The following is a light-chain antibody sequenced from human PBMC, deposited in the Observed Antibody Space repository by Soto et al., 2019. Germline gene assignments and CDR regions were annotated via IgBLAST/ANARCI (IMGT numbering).Light chain of an antibody. CDR3: QRYGSSRPWT. J-gene: IGKJ1*01. CDR2: GAS. Sequence: EIVLTQSPGTLSLSPGERATLSCRVSQSVTSNYIAWYQQKPGQAPRLLIYGASSRATGIPDRFSDSGSGTDFTLTISRLEPADFAAYYCQRYGSSRPWTFGQGTKVDIK. CDR1: QSVTSNY. V-gene: IGKV3-20*01.